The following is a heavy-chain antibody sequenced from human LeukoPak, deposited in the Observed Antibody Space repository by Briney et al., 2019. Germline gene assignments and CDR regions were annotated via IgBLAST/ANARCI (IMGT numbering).Heavy chain of an antibody. D-gene: IGHD5-24*01. CDR1: GFTFSNDW. Sequence: GGSLRLSCAASGFTFSNDWMSWVRQAPGKGLEWVAVISYDGSNKYYADSVKGRFTISRDNSKNTLYLQMNSLRAEDTAVYYCAKDRRDGYLGYWGQGTLVTVSS. CDR3: AKDRRDGYLGY. V-gene: IGHV3-30*18. CDR2: ISYDGSNK. J-gene: IGHJ4*02.